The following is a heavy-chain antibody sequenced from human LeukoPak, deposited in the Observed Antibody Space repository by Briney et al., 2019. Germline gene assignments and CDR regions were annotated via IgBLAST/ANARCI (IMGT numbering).Heavy chain of an antibody. CDR2: ISSSGSTI. CDR1: GFTFSDYY. CDR3: ARAATISGDYADY. D-gene: IGHD4-17*01. Sequence: GGSLRLSWAASGFTFSDYYMSWLRQAPGRGLEWVSYISSSGSTIYYADSVKGRFTISRDNAKNSLYLQMNSLRAEDTAVYYCARAATISGDYADYWGQGTLVTVSS. V-gene: IGHV3-11*01. J-gene: IGHJ4*02.